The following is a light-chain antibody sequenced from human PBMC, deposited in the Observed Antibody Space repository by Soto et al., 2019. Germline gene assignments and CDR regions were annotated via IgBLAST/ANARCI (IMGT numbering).Light chain of an antibody. V-gene: IGKV1-9*01. CDR3: LQLNSYPRT. CDR2: VAS. J-gene: IGKJ2*01. CDR1: QGIRSY. Sequence: DLQLTQSPSFLSASVGDRVTITCRASQGIRSYLAWYQQKPGKAPKLLIYVASTLQSGVPSRFSGSGSGTDFTLTISSLQPEDFATYYCLQLNSYPRTFGQGTKLEIK.